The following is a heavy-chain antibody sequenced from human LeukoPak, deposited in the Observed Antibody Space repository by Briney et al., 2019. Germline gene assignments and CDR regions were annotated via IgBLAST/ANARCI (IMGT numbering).Heavy chain of an antibody. CDR1: GYTFTGYY. Sequence: GASVKVSCKASGYTFTGYYIHWVRQAPGQGLEWMGWINPSTGGTCYAQKFQGRVTMTRDTSISTAYMELSRLKSDDTAVYYCSRPPYSGSYSSGLAVYWGQGTLVTVSS. J-gene: IGHJ4*02. V-gene: IGHV1-2*02. CDR2: INPSTGGT. CDR3: SRPPYSGSYSSGLAVY. D-gene: IGHD1-26*01.